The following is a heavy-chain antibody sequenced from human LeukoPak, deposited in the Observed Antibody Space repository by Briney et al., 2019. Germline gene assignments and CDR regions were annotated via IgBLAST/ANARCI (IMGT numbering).Heavy chain of an antibody. CDR3: ARAPRNYYYMDV. CDR1: GYTFTNYG. Sequence: ASVKVSCKASGYTFTNYGISWVRQAPGQGLEWMGWISTYNGHTNYAQKFQGRVTITADKSTSTAYMELSSLRSEDTAVYYCARAPRNYYYMDVWGKGTTVTVSS. CDR2: ISTYNGHT. V-gene: IGHV1-18*01. J-gene: IGHJ6*03.